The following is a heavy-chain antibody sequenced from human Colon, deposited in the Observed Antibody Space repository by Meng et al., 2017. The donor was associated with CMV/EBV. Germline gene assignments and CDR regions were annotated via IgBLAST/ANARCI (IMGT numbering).Heavy chain of an antibody. D-gene: IGHD1-1*01. CDR1: GYTFTSYG. V-gene: IGHV1-18*01. J-gene: IGHJ4*02. CDR2: ISGSTGYT. CDR3: ARGRPNWSGVLDY. Sequence: QGQLGQSGAEVKEPGASVLVSCRSSGYTFTSYGINWVRQAPGQGLEWMGWISGSTGYTNRAQKFQGRVTMTTDTSTSIAYLALTSLTSNDTAVYYCARGRPNWSGVLDYWGQGTLVTVSS.